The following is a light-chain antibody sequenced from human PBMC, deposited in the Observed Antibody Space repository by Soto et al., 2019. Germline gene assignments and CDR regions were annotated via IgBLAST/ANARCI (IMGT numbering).Light chain of an antibody. CDR3: QQRRYWPVT. V-gene: IGKV3-11*01. CDR1: QSVSSY. J-gene: IGKJ1*01. CDR2: DAS. Sequence: EIVLTQSPATLSMSPGERATLSCRASQSVSSYVAWYQQKPGQAPRLLIYDASNRATGVPARFSGSGSGTDFTLTISSLEPEDFAVYYCQQRRYWPVTFGQGTKVEIK.